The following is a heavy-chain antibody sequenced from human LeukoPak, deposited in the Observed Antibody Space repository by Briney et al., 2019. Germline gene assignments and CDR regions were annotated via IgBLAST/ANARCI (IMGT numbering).Heavy chain of an antibody. D-gene: IGHD3-10*01. CDR3: ARPGAGSGSYQFDY. V-gene: IGHV4-34*01. CDR1: GGSFSGYY. CDR2: INHSGST. Sequence: SETLSLTCAVYGGSFSGYYWSWIRQPPGKGLEWIGEINHSGSTNYNPSLKSRVTISVDTSKNQFSLKLSSVTAADTAVYYCARPGAGSGSYQFDYWGQGTLVTVSS. J-gene: IGHJ4*02.